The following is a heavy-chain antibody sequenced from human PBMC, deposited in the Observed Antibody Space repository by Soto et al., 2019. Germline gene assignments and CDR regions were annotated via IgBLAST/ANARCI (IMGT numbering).Heavy chain of an antibody. V-gene: IGHV1-69*01. CDR2: IIPKFGST. J-gene: IGHJ6*02. D-gene: IGHD2-2*01. CDR3: AREDSSPFYYGVDV. Sequence: QVQLVQSGAEVKKPGSSVQVSCKASGGSFGTYAVSWVRQAPGQGLEWMGAIIPKFGSTNYAQKFQGRLTITADESTSTAYMEMSRLKSEDTAVYYCAREDSSPFYYGVDVWGQGTTVTVSS. CDR1: GGSFGTYA.